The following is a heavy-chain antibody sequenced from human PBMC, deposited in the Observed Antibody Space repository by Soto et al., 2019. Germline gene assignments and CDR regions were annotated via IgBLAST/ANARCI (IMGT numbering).Heavy chain of an antibody. CDR3: ARYELAVAPYYYYYYGMDV. CDR1: GGSFRGSY. J-gene: IGHJ6*02. Sequence: PSETLSLTCAGYGGSFRGSYWSWIRQPPGEGLGGSGESNHSGSAKYSPDLKRRVTRSVDKSKNQFSLKLSSVTAADTAVYYCARYELAVAPYYYYYYGMDVWGQGTTGT. D-gene: IGHD6-19*01. V-gene: IGHV4-34*01. CDR2: SNHSGSA.